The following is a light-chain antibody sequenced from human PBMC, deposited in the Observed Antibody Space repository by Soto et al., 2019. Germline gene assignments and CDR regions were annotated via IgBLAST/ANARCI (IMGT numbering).Light chain of an antibody. CDR3: QQRSNWSIT. Sequence: EIVLTQSPGTLSLSPGERATLSCRASQSVSSYYLAWYQQKPGQAPRLLIYGASSRATGIPDRFSGSGSGTDFTLTISSLEPEDFAVYYCQQRSNWSITFGQGTRLEI. V-gene: IGKV3D-20*02. CDR1: QSVSSYY. CDR2: GAS. J-gene: IGKJ5*01.